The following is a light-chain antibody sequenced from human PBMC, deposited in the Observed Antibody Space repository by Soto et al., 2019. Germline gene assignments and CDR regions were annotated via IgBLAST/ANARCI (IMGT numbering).Light chain of an antibody. CDR2: EVS. CDR3: CSYAGSNNLV. CDR1: SSDVGGYKY. J-gene: IGLJ2*01. V-gene: IGLV2-8*01. Sequence: QSALTQPPSASGSPGQSVTISCTGTSSDVGGYKYVSWYQQHPGKAPKLMIFEVSKRPSGVPDRFSGSKSGNTASLTVSGLQADDEADYYCCSYAGSNNLVFGGGTKLTVL.